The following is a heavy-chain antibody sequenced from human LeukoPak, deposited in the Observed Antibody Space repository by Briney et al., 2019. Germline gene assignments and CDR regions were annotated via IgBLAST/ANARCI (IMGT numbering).Heavy chain of an antibody. Sequence: GGSLRLSCAASGFTFSRYWMHWLRQAPGNGPVLVSPLNSDGSTTSYADSVKGRFTIYRSNAKQTQYLQMNSLRAEDTAIYYCARGYSSGYRIDYWGQGTLVTVSS. J-gene: IGHJ4*02. CDR3: ARGYSSGYRIDY. CDR2: LNSDGSTT. CDR1: GFTFSRYW. V-gene: IGHV3-74*01. D-gene: IGHD5-18*01.